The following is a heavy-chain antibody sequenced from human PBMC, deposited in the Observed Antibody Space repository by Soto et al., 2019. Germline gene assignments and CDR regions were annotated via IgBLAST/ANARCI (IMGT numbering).Heavy chain of an antibody. J-gene: IGHJ5*01. CDR1: GFPFISYA. Sequence: EVQLLESGGGLAQPGGSLRLSCATSGFPFISYAMSWVLQAPGRGLEWVSTISGSGGNTYYADAVKGRFTITSDSSKNTVYLQMNSLRVDDTATYYCAKDPRSGWYNLGWFDSWGQGTLVTVSS. CDR2: ISGSGGNT. D-gene: IGHD6-19*01. CDR3: AKDPRSGWYNLGWFDS. V-gene: IGHV3-23*01.